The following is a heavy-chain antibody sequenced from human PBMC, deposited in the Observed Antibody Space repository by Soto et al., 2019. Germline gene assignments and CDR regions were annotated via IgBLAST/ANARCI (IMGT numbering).Heavy chain of an antibody. J-gene: IGHJ4*02. V-gene: IGHV1-46*01. D-gene: IGHD2-21*01. CDR2: VNPSGGHT. Sequence: QVQLVQSGAEVKKPGASAKVSFKASGDTFTDYYLHWVRQAPGQGLEWMGTVNPSGGHTTYAQHFLGRMTMTRDTSPSTHYMELTTLTSADAAVYYCTRGGHVVGVTAPLDYWGQGTLVTVSS. CDR3: TRGGHVVGVTAPLDY. CDR1: GDTFTDYY.